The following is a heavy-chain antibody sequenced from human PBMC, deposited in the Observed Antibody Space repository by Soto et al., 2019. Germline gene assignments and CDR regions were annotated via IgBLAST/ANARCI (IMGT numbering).Heavy chain of an antibody. J-gene: IGHJ4*02. CDR1: GGSFSGYY. D-gene: IGHD6-6*01. CDR3: ARGGSMHSSSPENLYFDY. CDR2: INHSGST. V-gene: IGHV4-34*01. Sequence: SETLSLTCAVHGGSFSGYYWSWIRQPPGKGLEWIGEINHSGSTNYNPSLKSRVTISVDTSKNQFSLKLSSVTAADTAVYYCARGGSMHSSSPENLYFDYWGQGTLVTVSS.